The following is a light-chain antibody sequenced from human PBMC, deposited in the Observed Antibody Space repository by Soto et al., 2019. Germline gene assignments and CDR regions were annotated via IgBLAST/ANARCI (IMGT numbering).Light chain of an antibody. Sequence: DIQMTQSPPSLSASVGDRVTITCRASQSISDSLAWYQQKPGKVPKLLIYAASTLLPGVPVRFSGTGTGTDFTLTISSLQPEDFATYNCQKYDSAPRTFGQGTKVEVK. J-gene: IGKJ1*01. CDR1: QSISDS. CDR3: QKYDSAPRT. CDR2: AAS. V-gene: IGKV1-27*01.